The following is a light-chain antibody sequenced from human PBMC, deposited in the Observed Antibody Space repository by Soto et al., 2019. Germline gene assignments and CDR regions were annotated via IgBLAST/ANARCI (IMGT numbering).Light chain of an antibody. V-gene: IGKV1-12*01. Sequence: DIQMTQSPSSVSASVGDRVTITCRASQGIGGRLAWYQQKPGKPAKLLIYTASNLQSGVPSRFSGSGSGTDFTLTVGSLQPEDFATYYCLQANSFPWTFGQGTKVDIK. J-gene: IGKJ1*01. CDR2: TAS. CDR1: QGIGGR. CDR3: LQANSFPWT.